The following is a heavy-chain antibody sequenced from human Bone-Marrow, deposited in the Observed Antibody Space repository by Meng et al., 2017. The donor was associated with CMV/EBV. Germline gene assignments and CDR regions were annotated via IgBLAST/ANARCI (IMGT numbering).Heavy chain of an antibody. D-gene: IGHD3-3*01. CDR2: IKQDGSEK. V-gene: IGHV3-7*01. CDR3: ARGGDYDFWSGYSNYYGMDV. CDR1: GFTFSSYW. J-gene: IGHJ6*02. Sequence: GGSLRLSCAASGFTFSSYWMSWVRQAPGKGLEWVANIKQDGSEKYYVDSVKGRFTISRDNAKNSLYLQMNSLRAEDTAVYYWARGGDYDFWSGYSNYYGMDVWGQGTTVTVSS.